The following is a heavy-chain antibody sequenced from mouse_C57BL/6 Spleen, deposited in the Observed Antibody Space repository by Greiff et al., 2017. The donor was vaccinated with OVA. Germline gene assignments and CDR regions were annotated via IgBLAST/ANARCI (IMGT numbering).Heavy chain of an antibody. V-gene: IGHV1-61*01. J-gene: IGHJ3*01. D-gene: IGHD2-1*01. CDR1: GYTFTSYW. CDR3: ARMDYGNYFAY. Sequence: QVQLQQPGAELVRPGSSVKLSCKASGYTFTSYWMDWVKQRPGQGLEWIGNIYPSDSETHYNQKFKDKATLTVDKSSSTAYMQLSSLTSEDSAVYYRARMDYGNYFAYWGQGTLVTVPA. CDR2: IYPSDSET.